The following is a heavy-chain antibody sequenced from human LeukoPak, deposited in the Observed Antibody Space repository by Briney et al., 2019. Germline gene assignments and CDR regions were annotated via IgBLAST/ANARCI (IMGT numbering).Heavy chain of an antibody. CDR3: ARPVLNSGSYYLDY. D-gene: IGHD1-26*01. J-gene: IGHJ4*02. Sequence: GESLKISCKGSGYSFSSYWIGWVRQMPGKGLEWMGIIYPGDSDTRYSPSFQGQVTISADKSTSTAYLQWSSLKASDTAMYYCARPVLNSGSYYLDYWGQGTLVTVSS. V-gene: IGHV5-51*01. CDR2: IYPGDSDT. CDR1: GYSFSSYW.